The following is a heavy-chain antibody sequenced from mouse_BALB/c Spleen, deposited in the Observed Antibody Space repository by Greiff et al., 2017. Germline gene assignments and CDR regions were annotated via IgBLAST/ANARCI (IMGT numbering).Heavy chain of an antibody. D-gene: IGHD2-3*01. CDR1: GYSFTSYW. Sequence: VHVKQSGTVLARPGASVKMSCKASGYSFTSYWMHWVKQRPGQGLEWIGAIYPGNSDTSYNQKFKGKAKLTAVTSASTAYMELSSLTNEDSAVYYCTRGADDGYYFFDDWGQGTTLTVSS. V-gene: IGHV1-5*01. CDR2: IYPGNSDT. J-gene: IGHJ2*01. CDR3: TRGADDGYYFFDD.